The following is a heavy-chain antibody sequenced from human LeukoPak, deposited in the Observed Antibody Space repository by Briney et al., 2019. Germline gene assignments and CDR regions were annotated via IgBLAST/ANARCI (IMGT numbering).Heavy chain of an antibody. CDR1: GGSISSGSYY. D-gene: IGHD3-9*01. J-gene: IGHJ4*02. Sequence: SETLSLTCTVSGGSISSGSYYWSWIRQPPGKGLEWIGYIYYSGSTNYNPSLKSRVTISVDTPKNQFSLKLSSVTAADTAVYYCAREADDILTGYYLYWGQGTLVTVSS. V-gene: IGHV4-61*01. CDR3: AREADDILTGYYLY. CDR2: IYYSGST.